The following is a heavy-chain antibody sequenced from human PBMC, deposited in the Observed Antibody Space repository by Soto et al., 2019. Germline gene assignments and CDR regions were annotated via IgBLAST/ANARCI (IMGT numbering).Heavy chain of an antibody. CDR1: GGTFSSYT. D-gene: IGHD2-2*01. J-gene: IGHJ5*02. CDR3: VTEAYIVVVPAAMTGNWFDP. Sequence: QVQLVQSGAEVKKPGSSVKVSCKASGGTFSSYTISWVRQAPGQGLEWMGRIIPILGIANYAQKFQGRVTITADKSTSTAYMELSSLRSEDTAVYYCVTEAYIVVVPAAMTGNWFDPWGQGTQVTVST. V-gene: IGHV1-69*08. CDR2: IIPILGIA.